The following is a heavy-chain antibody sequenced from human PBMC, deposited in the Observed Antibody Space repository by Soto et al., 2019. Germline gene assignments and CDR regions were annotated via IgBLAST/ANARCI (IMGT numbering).Heavy chain of an antibody. D-gene: IGHD6-19*01. J-gene: IGHJ3*02. CDR3: ARDLSSGWKAFDI. CDR2: IYSGGST. Sequence: GGSLRLSCAASGFTVSSNYMSWVRQAPGKGLEWVSVIYSGGSTYYADSVKGRFTISRDNSKNTLYLHMNSLRAEDTAVYYCARDLSSGWKAFDIWGQGTMVTVSS. CDR1: GFTVSSNY. V-gene: IGHV3-66*01.